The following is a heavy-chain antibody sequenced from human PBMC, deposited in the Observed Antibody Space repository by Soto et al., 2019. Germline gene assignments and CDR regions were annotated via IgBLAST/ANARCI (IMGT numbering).Heavy chain of an antibody. J-gene: IGHJ6*02. D-gene: IGHD2-15*01. V-gene: IGHV4-39*01. CDR1: GYSVSSSDYY. CDR2: MFYSGLT. CDR3: APLTVSLSGPYGIHV. Sequence: SETLSLSCSVSGYSVSSSDYYWAWIRQPPGKGLEWIGSMFYSGLTYYNPSLKSRVTLSVDTSKNHFSVRLNSVTAADTAVYYCAPLTVSLSGPYGIHVWGQGTTVTVSS.